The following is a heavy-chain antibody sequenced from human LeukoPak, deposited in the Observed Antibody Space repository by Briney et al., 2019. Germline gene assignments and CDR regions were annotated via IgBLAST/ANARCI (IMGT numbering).Heavy chain of an antibody. CDR2: INPNIGGT. D-gene: IGHD6-19*01. Sequence: ASVKVSCKASGYTFTGYYMHWVRQAPGQGLEWMGRINPNIGGTIYAQKFQGRVTMTRDTSISTAYMELSSLRSDDTAVYYCARGYTSNWDDWFGPWGQGTPVTVS. V-gene: IGHV1-2*06. CDR3: ARGYTSNWDDWFGP. CDR1: GYTFTGYY. J-gene: IGHJ5*02.